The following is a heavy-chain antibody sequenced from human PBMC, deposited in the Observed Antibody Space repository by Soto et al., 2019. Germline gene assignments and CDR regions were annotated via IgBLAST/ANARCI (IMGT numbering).Heavy chain of an antibody. CDR3: ARAELVVVPAARFYYYYYYMDV. J-gene: IGHJ6*03. V-gene: IGHV1-8*02. D-gene: IGHD2-2*01. Sequence: ASVKVSCKASGGTFSSYAISWVRQATGQGLEWMGWMNPNSGNTGYAQKFQGRVTMTRNTSISTAYMELSSLRSEDTAVYYCARAELVVVPAARFYYYYYYMDVWGKGTTVTVSS. CDR2: MNPNSGNT. CDR1: GGTFSSYA.